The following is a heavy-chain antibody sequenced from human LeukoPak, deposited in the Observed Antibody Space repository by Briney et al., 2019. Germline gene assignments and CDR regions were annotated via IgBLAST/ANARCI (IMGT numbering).Heavy chain of an antibody. CDR3: SRVSQNWAGHLDY. J-gene: IGHJ4*02. Sequence: GGSLRLFRTASVLIHGDYAMSWVRQARGKGLEWVGFIRRKAYGGTTECAASVKGRSTISRDDSKSIAYLQMNSLKTEETVVSYCSRVSQNWAGHLDYWGPGTLVTVSS. CDR1: VLIHGDYA. D-gene: IGHD3-16*01. V-gene: IGHV3-49*04. CDR2: IRRKAYGGTT.